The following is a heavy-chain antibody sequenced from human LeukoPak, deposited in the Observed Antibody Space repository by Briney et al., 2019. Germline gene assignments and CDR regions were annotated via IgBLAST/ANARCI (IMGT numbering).Heavy chain of an antibody. Sequence: GGSLRLSCAPPALTLSSNAMRWVRQAPGEGMEWVTAISGSGGSTYYADSVKRRFTISRDNSKNTLYLQMNSLRAEDTAVYYCARSGYIPSFDYWGQGTLVTVSS. CDR1: ALTLSSNA. CDR3: ARSGYIPSFDY. V-gene: IGHV3-23*01. CDR2: ISGSGGST. J-gene: IGHJ4*02. D-gene: IGHD5-12*01.